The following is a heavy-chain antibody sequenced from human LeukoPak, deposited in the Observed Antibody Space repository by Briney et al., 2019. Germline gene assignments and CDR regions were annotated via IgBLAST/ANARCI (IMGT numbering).Heavy chain of an antibody. CDR2: INSDGSST. D-gene: IGHD3-3*01. V-gene: IGHV3-74*01. Sequence: PGGSLRLSCAASGFTFSNYWMHWVRQAPGKGLVWVSLINSDGSSTIYADSVKGRFTISRDNAKNTLYLQMYSLRAEDTAVYYCARGLTIFGVVNDAFDIWGQGTMVTVSS. J-gene: IGHJ3*02. CDR1: GFTFSNYW. CDR3: ARGLTIFGVVNDAFDI.